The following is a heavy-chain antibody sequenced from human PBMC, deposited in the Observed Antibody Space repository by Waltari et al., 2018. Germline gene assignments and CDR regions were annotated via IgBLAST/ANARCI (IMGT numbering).Heavy chain of an antibody. CDR2: ISWNRGSI. Sequence: EVQLVESGGGLVQPGRSLRLSCAASGFTFDDYAMHWVRQAPGKGLEVVSGISWNRGSIGYADSVKGRFTISRDNAKNSLYLQMNSLRAEDTALYYCAKDIGYSSSWTGYFDLWGRGTLVTVSS. CDR1: GFTFDDYA. CDR3: AKDIGYSSSWTGYFDL. V-gene: IGHV3-9*01. D-gene: IGHD6-13*01. J-gene: IGHJ2*01.